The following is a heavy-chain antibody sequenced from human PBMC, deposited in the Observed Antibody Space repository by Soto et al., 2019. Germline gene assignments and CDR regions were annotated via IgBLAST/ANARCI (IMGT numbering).Heavy chain of an antibody. V-gene: IGHV4-39*01. CDR2: IHYSGST. D-gene: IGHD3-16*01. Sequence: PSETLSLTCIVSGGSISSNSYYWGWIRQPPGKGLEWIGSIHYSGSTSYNLSLRSRLTMSIDTSKNQFSLNLSSVTAADTADYYFAAQYFDYVWGSYGEYWGQGALVTVS. CDR3: AAQYFDYVWGSYGEY. CDR1: GGSISSNSYY. J-gene: IGHJ4*02.